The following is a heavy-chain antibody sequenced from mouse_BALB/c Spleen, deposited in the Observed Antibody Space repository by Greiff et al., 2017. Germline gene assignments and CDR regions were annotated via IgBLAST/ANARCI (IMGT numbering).Heavy chain of an antibody. J-gene: IGHJ4*01. CDR3: ARNYYGYDYAMDY. V-gene: IGHV2-2*02. D-gene: IGHD1-2*01. Sequence: QVQLKESGPGLVQPSQSLSITCTVSGFSLTSYGVHWVRQSPGKGLEWLGVIWSGGSTDYNAAFISRLSISKDNSKSQVFFKMNSLQANDTAIYYCARNYYGYDYAMDYWGQGTSVTVSS. CDR1: GFSLTSYG. CDR2: IWSGGST.